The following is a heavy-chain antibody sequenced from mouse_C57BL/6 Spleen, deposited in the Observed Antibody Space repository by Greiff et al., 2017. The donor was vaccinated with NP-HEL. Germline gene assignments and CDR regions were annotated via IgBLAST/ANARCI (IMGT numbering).Heavy chain of an antibody. J-gene: IGHJ2*01. CDR2: ISSGSSTI. CDR1: GFTFSDYG. V-gene: IGHV5-17*01. Sequence: EVQLVESGGGLVKPGGSLKLSCAASGFTFSDYGMHWVRQAPEKGLEWVAYISSGSSTIYSADTVKGRFTISRDNAKNTLFLQMTSLRSEDTAMYYCARKEDYYSSLGYWGQGTTLTVSS. D-gene: IGHD1-1*01. CDR3: ARKEDYYSSLGY.